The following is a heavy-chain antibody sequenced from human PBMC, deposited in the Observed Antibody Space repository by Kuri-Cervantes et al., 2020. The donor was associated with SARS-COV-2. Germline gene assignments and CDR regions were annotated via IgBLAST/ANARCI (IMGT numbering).Heavy chain of an antibody. Sequence: GSLRLSCAVSGGSISSSNWWSWVRQPPGKGLEWIGEIYHSGSTNYNPSLKSRVTISVDTSKNQFSLKLSSVTAADTAVYYCARGGGSYDYWGQGTLVTVSS. CDR1: GGSISSSNW. CDR2: IYHSGST. CDR3: ARGGGSYDY. D-gene: IGHD3-10*01. V-gene: IGHV4-4*02. J-gene: IGHJ4*02.